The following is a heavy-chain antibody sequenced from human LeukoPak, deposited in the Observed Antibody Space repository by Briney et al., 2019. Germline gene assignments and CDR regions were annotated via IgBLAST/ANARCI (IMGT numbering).Heavy chain of an antibody. V-gene: IGHV4-4*02. CDR1: GGSISSSNW. J-gene: IGHJ4*02. D-gene: IGHD3-22*01. Sequence: NPSGTLSLTCAVSGGSISSSNWWSWVRQPPGKGLEWIGEIYHSGSTYYNPSLKSRVTISVDTSKNQFSLKLSSVTAADTAVYYCARVQLFYDSSGYYHYWGQGTLVTVSS. CDR2: IYHSGST. CDR3: ARVQLFYDSSGYYHY.